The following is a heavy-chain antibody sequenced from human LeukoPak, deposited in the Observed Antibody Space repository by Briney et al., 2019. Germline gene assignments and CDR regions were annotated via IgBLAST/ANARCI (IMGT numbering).Heavy chain of an antibody. J-gene: IGHJ6*02. CDR1: GGSISSSRYY. D-gene: IGHD3-22*01. Sequence: SETLSLTCSVSGGSISSSRYYWGWIRQPPGKGLEWIGSIDKGGSTSYNPSLRSRVTISVDTSKNQFSLNLISVTAADTAVYYCATPPYSSGNQNYNMDVWGQGTTVTVSS. V-gene: IGHV4-39*01. CDR2: IDKGGST. CDR3: ATPPYSSGNQNYNMDV.